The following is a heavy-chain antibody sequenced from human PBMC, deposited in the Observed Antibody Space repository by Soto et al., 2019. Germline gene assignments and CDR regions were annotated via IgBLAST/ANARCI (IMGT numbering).Heavy chain of an antibody. CDR1: GGYISSGGYS. Sequence: PSETLSLTCAVSGGYISSGGYSWSWIRQPPGKGLEWIGYIYHSGSTYYNPSLKSRVTISVDRSKNQFSLKLSSVTAADTAVYYCARALCNYDILTGYRTYYYYGMDVWGQGTTVTVSS. V-gene: IGHV4-30-2*01. J-gene: IGHJ6*02. CDR3: ARALCNYDILTGYRTYYYYGMDV. D-gene: IGHD3-9*01. CDR2: IYHSGST.